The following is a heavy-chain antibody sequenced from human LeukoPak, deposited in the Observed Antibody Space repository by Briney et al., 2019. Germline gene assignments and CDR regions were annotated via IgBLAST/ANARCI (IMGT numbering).Heavy chain of an antibody. CDR3: ASDNGRGFDY. CDR2: IWYDGSNK. Sequence: GRSLRLSCAASGFTFSAYGMHWVRQAPGKGLEWVAVIWYDGSNKYYVESVKGRFTISRDNSKNMLYLEIKSMRAEDTAVYYCASDNGRGFDYWGQGTLVTVSS. CDR1: GFTFSAYG. V-gene: IGHV3-33*01. J-gene: IGHJ4*02.